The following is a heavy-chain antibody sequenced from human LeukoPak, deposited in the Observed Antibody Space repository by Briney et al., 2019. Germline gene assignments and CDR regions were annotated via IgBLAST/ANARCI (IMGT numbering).Heavy chain of an antibody. J-gene: IGHJ4*02. CDR2: ISGSGGST. CDR1: GFTFSSYA. Sequence: GGSLRLSCAASGFTFSSYAMSWVRQAPGKGLEWVSAISGSGGSTYYADSVKGRFTISRDNYKNTLYLQMNSLRAEDTAVYYCAKESDVVAVAVTFYYFDYWGQGTLVTVSS. D-gene: IGHD2-15*01. CDR3: AKESDVVAVAVTFYYFDY. V-gene: IGHV3-23*01.